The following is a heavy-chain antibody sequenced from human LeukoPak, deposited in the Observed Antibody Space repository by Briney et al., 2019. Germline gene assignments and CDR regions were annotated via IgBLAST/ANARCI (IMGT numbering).Heavy chain of an antibody. CDR3: AKMDWHHYDISPLDY. J-gene: IGHJ4*02. Sequence: GGSLRLSCAASGFTFSSYAMSWVRQAPGKGLEWVSAISGSGGSTYYADSVKGRFTISRDNSKNTLYLQMNSLRAEDTAAYYCAKMDWHHYDISPLDYWGQGTLVTVSS. V-gene: IGHV3-23*01. D-gene: IGHD3-9*01. CDR2: ISGSGGST. CDR1: GFTFSSYA.